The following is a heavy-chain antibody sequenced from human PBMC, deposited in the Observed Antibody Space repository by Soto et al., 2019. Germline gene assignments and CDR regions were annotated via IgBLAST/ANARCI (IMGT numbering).Heavy chain of an antibody. D-gene: IGHD6-19*01. CDR2: IYYSGST. Sequence: PSETLSLTCTVSGGSISSSSYYWGWIRQPPGKGLEWIGSIYYSGSTYYNPSLKSRVTISVDTSKNQFSLKLSSVTAADTAVYYCASGFGSVRTRDDYYYGMDVWGQGTTVTVSS. CDR1: GGSISSSSYY. J-gene: IGHJ6*02. CDR3: ASGFGSVRTRDDYYYGMDV. V-gene: IGHV4-39*01.